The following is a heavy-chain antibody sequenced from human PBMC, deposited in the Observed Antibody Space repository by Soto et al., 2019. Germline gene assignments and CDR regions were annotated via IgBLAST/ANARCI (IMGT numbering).Heavy chain of an antibody. Sequence: ASVKVSCKASGGTFSNHAISWVRQAPGQGLEWVGGIIPMFPTADYAQKFQGRVTITADDSTTTVYMELSGLRSEDTAMYYCARDDATYCGGDCYRYFYYGMDVWGQGTTVTVSS. CDR3: ARDDATYCGGDCYRYFYYGMDV. D-gene: IGHD2-21*02. CDR1: GGTFSNHA. J-gene: IGHJ6*02. V-gene: IGHV1-69*13. CDR2: IIPMFPTA.